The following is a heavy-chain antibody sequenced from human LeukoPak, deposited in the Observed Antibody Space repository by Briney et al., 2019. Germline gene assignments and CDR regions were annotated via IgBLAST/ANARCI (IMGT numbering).Heavy chain of an antibody. D-gene: IGHD1-26*01. Sequence: GESLKISCKGSGYSFTDYWIGWVRQMPGTGLELMGIIYPGDSDTRYSPSFQGQVTISADKSISTAYLQWSSLKASDTAMYYCARLQWELRPTNHWGQGTLVTVSS. CDR3: ARLQWELRPTNH. CDR2: IYPGDSDT. V-gene: IGHV5-51*01. J-gene: IGHJ4*02. CDR1: GYSFTDYW.